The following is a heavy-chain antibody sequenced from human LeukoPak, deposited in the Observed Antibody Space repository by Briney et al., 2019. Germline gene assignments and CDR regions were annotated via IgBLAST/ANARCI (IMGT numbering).Heavy chain of an antibody. D-gene: IGHD5-12*01. Sequence: SETLSLTCSVSGGPISGGGYYWSWIRQPPGQGLEWIGYIYHSGSTYYNPSLKSRVTISIDGSKNQFSLRLSSVTAADTAVYYCARSAYDSPIDYWGQGTLVTVSS. V-gene: IGHV4-30-2*01. CDR2: IYHSGST. CDR3: ARSAYDSPIDY. CDR1: GGPISGGGYY. J-gene: IGHJ4*02.